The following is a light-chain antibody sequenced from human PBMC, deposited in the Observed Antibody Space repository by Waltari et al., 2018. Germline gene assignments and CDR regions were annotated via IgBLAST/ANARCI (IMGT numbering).Light chain of an antibody. CDR1: QSVGRS. V-gene: IGKV3-20*01. CDR2: DAS. CDR3: QHYVRLPAT. Sequence: EIVLTQSPGTLSLSPGERATLACRASQSVGRSLAWYQQKPGQAPRLLVYDASRRATGIPDRFSGSGSGTDFSLTISTLEPEDCAVYYCQHYVRLPATFGQGTKVEI. J-gene: IGKJ1*01.